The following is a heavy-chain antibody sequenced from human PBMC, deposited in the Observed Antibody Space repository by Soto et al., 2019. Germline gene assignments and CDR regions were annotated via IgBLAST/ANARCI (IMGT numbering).Heavy chain of an antibody. CDR2: IIPILGIA. CDR3: ARETYWGAGYGDYAG. J-gene: IGHJ4*02. D-gene: IGHD4-17*01. V-gene: IGHV1-69*04. CDR1: GGTFSSYT. Sequence: GASVKVSCKASGGTFSSYTISWVRQAPGQGLEWMGRIIPILGIANYAQKFQGRVTITADKSTSTAYMELSSLRSEDTAVYYCARETYWGAGYGDYAGWGQGTLVTVSS.